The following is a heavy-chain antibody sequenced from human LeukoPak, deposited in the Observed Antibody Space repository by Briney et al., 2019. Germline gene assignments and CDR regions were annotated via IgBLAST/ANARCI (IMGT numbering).Heavy chain of an antibody. V-gene: IGHV1-8*01. CDR1: GYTFTSYD. J-gene: IGHJ4*02. CDR2: MNPNSGNT. D-gene: IGHD3-10*01. Sequence: GASVKVSCKASGYTFTSYDINWVRQATGQGLEWMGWMNPNSGNTGYAQKFQGRVTMTGNTSISTAYMELSSLRSEDTAVYYCARGPLWFGEPDMYYFDYWGQGTLVTVSS. CDR3: ARGPLWFGEPDMYYFDY.